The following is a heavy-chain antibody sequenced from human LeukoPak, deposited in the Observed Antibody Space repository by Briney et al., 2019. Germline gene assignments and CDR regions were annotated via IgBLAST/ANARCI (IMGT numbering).Heavy chain of an antibody. V-gene: IGHV3-23*01. J-gene: IGHJ4*02. CDR3: AKEYNWNYGYFFDY. Sequence: GGSLRLSCVASGLTFSTYPMTWVRQAPGKGLEWVSTLTGSGGTTYYADSVRGRFTISRDNSKNTLYLQMNSLRAEDTAVYYCAKEYNWNYGYFFDYWGQGTLVTVSS. CDR1: GLTFSTYP. CDR2: LTGSGGTT. D-gene: IGHD1-7*01.